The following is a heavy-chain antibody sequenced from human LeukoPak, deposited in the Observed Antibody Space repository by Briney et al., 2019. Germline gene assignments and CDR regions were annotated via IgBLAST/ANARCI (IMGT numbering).Heavy chain of an antibody. CDR1: GFTFSSYG. D-gene: IGHD6-13*01. Sequence: GGSPRLSCEASGFTFSSYGMHWARQAPGKGLEWGAVISNDGSDKYYGDYVKGRFTISRDNSKNTLYRQMNSLRAEDTAVYYCAKDGDIGAAGYYFDYWGQGTLVTVSS. V-gene: IGHV3-30*18. J-gene: IGHJ4*02. CDR2: ISNDGSDK. CDR3: AKDGDIGAAGYYFDY.